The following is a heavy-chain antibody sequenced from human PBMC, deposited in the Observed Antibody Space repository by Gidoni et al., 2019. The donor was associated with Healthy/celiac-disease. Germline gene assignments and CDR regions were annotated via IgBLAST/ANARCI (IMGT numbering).Heavy chain of an antibody. D-gene: IGHD3-22*01. CDR2: IYYSGST. V-gene: IGHV4-39*01. CDR3: ARHEAHYDSSGYSPYNWFDP. J-gene: IGHJ5*02. Sequence: QLQLQESGPGLVKPSETLSLTCTVSGGSISSSSYYWGWIRQPPGKGLEWIGSIYYSGSTYYNPSLKSRVTISVDTSKNQFSLKLSSVTAADTAVYYCARHEAHYDSSGYSPYNWFDPWGQGTLDTVSS. CDR1: GGSISSSSYY.